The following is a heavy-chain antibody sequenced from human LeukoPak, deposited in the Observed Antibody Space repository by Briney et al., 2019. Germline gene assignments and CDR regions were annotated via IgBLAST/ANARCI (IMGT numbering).Heavy chain of an antibody. CDR2: ISYDGSNK. D-gene: IGHD1-26*01. Sequence: GGSLRLSCAASGFTFSSNGMHWVRQAPGKGLEWVAVISYDGSNKYYADSVKGRFTISRDNSKNTLYLQMNSLRAEDTAVYYCALHGAFDYWGQGTLVTVSS. V-gene: IGHV3-30*03. CDR1: GFTFSSNG. J-gene: IGHJ4*02. CDR3: ALHGAFDY.